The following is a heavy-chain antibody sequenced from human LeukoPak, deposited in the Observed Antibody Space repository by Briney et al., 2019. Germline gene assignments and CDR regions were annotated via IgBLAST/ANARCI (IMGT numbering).Heavy chain of an antibody. CDR3: ARDPDYDILTGYSDY. Sequence: GASVKVSCKASGYTFTSYGISWVRQAPGQGLEWMGWISAYNGNTNYAQKLQGRVTMTTDTSTSTAYMELRSLRSDDTAVYYCARDPDYDILTGYSDYWGQGTLVTVSS. V-gene: IGHV1-18*01. CDR2: ISAYNGNT. D-gene: IGHD3-9*01. J-gene: IGHJ4*02. CDR1: GYTFTSYG.